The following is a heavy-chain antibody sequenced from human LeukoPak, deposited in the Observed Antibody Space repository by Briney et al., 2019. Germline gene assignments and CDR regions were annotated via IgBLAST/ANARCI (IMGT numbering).Heavy chain of an antibody. CDR2: ISYDGSNK. V-gene: IGHV3-30*18. J-gene: IGHJ4*02. CDR1: GFTFSSYW. Sequence: PGGSLRLSCAGSGFTFSSYWMSWVRQAPGKGLEWVAVISYDGSNKYYADSVKGRFTISRDNSKNTLYLQMNSLRAEDTAVYYCAKSDHPSEALDYWGQGTLVTVSS. CDR3: AKSDHPSEALDY.